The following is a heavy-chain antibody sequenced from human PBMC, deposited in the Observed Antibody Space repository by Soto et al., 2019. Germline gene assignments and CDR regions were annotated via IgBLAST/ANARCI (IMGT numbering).Heavy chain of an antibody. J-gene: IGHJ4*02. D-gene: IGHD2-2*01. V-gene: IGHV4-59*01. CDR3: ALYCSSTSCYGQWDY. CDR2: IYYSGTT. Sequence: PSETLSLTCTVSGGSITSYYWSWIRQPPGKGLEWIGYIYYSGTTNYNPALKSRVTISVDTSKNQFSLNLSSVTAADTAAYYCALYCSSTSCYGQWDYWGQGTLVTVSS. CDR1: GGSITSYY.